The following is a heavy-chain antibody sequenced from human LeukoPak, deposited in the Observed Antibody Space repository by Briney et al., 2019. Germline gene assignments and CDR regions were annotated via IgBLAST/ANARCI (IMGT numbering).Heavy chain of an antibody. V-gene: IGHV3-74*01. J-gene: IGHJ4*02. CDR3: ARGTTGGYSPSH. CDR2: ISGDGSIT. CDR1: GFTISGYW. Sequence: GGSLRLSCAASGFTISGYWMHWVRQAPGKGLVWVSRISGDGSITAYADSVKGRFTISRDNAKNSLYLQMNSLRAEDTAVYYCARGTTGGYSPSHWGQGTLVTVSS. D-gene: IGHD5-12*01.